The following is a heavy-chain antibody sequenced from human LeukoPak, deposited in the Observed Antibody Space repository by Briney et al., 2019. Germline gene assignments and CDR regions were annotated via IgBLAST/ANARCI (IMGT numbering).Heavy chain of an antibody. CDR3: AKYISDSVDDALDL. J-gene: IGHJ3*01. CDR2: ISDGGAST. D-gene: IGHD4-11*01. V-gene: IGHV3-23*01. CDR1: GFTFSNYA. Sequence: PGGSLRLSCVASGFTFSNYAMSWVRQTPGKGLEWASGISDGGASTYNADSVDGRFTISRDNSKTTLSLEMESLRADDTAVYYCAKYISDSVDDALDLWGQGTMVIVS.